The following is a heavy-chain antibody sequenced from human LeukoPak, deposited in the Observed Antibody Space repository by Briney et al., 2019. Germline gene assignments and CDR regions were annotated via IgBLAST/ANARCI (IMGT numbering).Heavy chain of an antibody. CDR1: GYTFTGYY. J-gene: IGHJ4*02. Sequence: ASVKVSCKASGYTFTGYYMHWVRQAPGQGLEWMGWINPNSGGTNYAQKFQGRVTITRDTSASTAYMELSSLRSEDMAVYYCARGGVAAAGPFDYWGQGTLVTVSS. CDR2: INPNSGGT. V-gene: IGHV1-2*02. CDR3: ARGGVAAAGPFDY. D-gene: IGHD6-13*01.